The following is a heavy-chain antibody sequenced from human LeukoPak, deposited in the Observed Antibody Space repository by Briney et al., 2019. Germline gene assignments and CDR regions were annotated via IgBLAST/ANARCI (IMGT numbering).Heavy chain of an antibody. Sequence: GGSLRLSCAASGFTFNNYAMNRVRQAPGKGLEWVANIKQDGSKEYYVDSVKGRFTISRDNSKNTLFLQMNSLRAEDAAIYYCAKAPLGRCTGAICYCFDYWGQGTLVTVSS. CDR3: AKAPLGRCTGAICYCFDY. D-gene: IGHD2-15*01. CDR1: GFTFNNYA. CDR2: IKQDGSKE. J-gene: IGHJ4*02. V-gene: IGHV3-7*03.